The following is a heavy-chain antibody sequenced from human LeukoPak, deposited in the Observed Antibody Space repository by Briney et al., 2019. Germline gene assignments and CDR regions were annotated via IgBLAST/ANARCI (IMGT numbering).Heavy chain of an antibody. Sequence: SVTVSCKASGGTFSSYAISWVRQAPGQGLEWMGGIIPIFGTANYAQKFQGRVTITADESTSTAYMELSSLRSEDTAVYYCARERVRYLNAFDIWGQGTMVTVSS. CDR2: IIPIFGTA. CDR1: GGTFSSYA. CDR3: ARERVRYLNAFDI. D-gene: IGHD3-16*02. J-gene: IGHJ3*02. V-gene: IGHV1-69*01.